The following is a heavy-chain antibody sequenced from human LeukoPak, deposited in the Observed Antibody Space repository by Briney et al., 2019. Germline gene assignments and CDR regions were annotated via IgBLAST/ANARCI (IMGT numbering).Heavy chain of an antibody. CDR2: ISSSSSYI. CDR1: GFTFSSYS. V-gene: IGHV3-21*01. D-gene: IGHD1-26*01. CDR3: ARVHSGSYPGVESYYMDV. J-gene: IGHJ6*03. Sequence: KPGGSLRLSCAASGFTFSSYSMNWVRQAPGKGLEWVSSISSSSSYIYYADSVKGRFTISRDNAKNSLYLQMNSLRAEDTAVYYCARVHSGSYPGVESYYMDVWGKGTTVTVSS.